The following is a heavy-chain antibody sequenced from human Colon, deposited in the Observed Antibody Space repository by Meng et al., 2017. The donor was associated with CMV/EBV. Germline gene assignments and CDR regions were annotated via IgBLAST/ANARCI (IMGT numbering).Heavy chain of an antibody. CDR1: GGNFPTYG. CDR2: VSPIFGAS. J-gene: IGHJ6*02. CDR3: ARVSLSNGCRFTSGRAALRCDV. Sequence: SVKVSCKASGGNFPTYGIPWVRQAPGQGLKWMGGVSPIFGASHSTHPFQGRVPITTDESTSTAYMKLSSLSSDDTAIFYCARVSLSNGCRFTSGRAALRCDVWGQGTTVTVSS. D-gene: IGHD3-10*01. V-gene: IGHV1-69*05.